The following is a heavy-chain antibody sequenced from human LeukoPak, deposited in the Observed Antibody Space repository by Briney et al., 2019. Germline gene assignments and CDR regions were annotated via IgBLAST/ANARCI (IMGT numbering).Heavy chain of an antibody. CDR2: INPSGGST. CDR3: ARINWETAGDGY. CDR1: GYTFTSYY. J-gene: IGHJ4*02. V-gene: IGHV1-46*01. Sequence: ASVKVSCKASGYTFTSYYMRWVRQAPGQGLEWMGIINPSGGSTSYAQKFQGRVTMTRDPSTSTVSMEPSSLRSEDTAVYYCARINWETAGDGYWGQGALVTVSS. D-gene: IGHD1-1*01.